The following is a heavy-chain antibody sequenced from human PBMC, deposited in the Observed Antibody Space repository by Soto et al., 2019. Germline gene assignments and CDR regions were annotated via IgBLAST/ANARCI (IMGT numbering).Heavy chain of an antibody. CDR2: IYTRGSA. D-gene: IGHD4-17*01. CDR3: VRDNGDYDDL. CDR1: GFTGH. J-gene: IGHJ4*02. V-gene: IGHV3-53*01. Sequence: GGALRLSSAASGFTGHMSWVRQAPGKGLEWVSVIYTRGSAYYAHSVRGRFIISRDIAKNTLYLQMTSLAAEDTAVYYCVRDNGDYDDLWGQGTLVTVSS.